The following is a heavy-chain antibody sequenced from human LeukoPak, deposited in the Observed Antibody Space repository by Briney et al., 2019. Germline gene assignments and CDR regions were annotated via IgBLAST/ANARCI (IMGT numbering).Heavy chain of an antibody. CDR2: LYHSGST. J-gene: IGHJ4*02. Sequence: PSETLSLTCTVSGYSISSGYYWGWIRQPPGTGLEWIGSLYHSGSTYYNPSLKSRVTISIDTSKNQFSLKLSSVTAADTAVYYCARYSSSWYYFDYWGQGTLVTVSS. V-gene: IGHV4-38-2*02. D-gene: IGHD6-13*01. CDR1: GYSISSGYY. CDR3: ARYSSSWYYFDY.